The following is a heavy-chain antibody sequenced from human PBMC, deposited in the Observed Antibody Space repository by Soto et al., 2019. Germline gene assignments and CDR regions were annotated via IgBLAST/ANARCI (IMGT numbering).Heavy chain of an antibody. CDR2: INHSGST. V-gene: IGHV4-34*01. D-gene: IGHD2-8*01. J-gene: IGHJ5*02. CDR3: ARDLGYCTKGVCYHGWFDP. CDR1: GGSFSDYY. Sequence: QVQLQQWGAGLLKPSETLSLTCAVYGGSFSDYYWSWIRQPPGKGLEWIGEINHSGSTNYNPSLKSRVTLLLDTSKNQFALKLSSVTAAGTAVYYCARDLGYCTKGVCYHGWFDPWGQGTLVTVSS.